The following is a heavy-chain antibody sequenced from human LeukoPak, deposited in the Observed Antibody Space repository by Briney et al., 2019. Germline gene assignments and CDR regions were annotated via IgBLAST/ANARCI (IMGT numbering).Heavy chain of an antibody. CDR3: AKQARRITMIVVVISTHLDY. V-gene: IGHV3-30-3*02. Sequence: GGSLRLSCAASGFTFSSYAMHWVRQAPGKGLEWVAVISYDGSNKYYADSVKGRFTISRDNSKNTLYLQMNSLRAEDTAVYYCAKQARRITMIVVVISTHLDYWGQGTLVTVSS. CDR1: GFTFSSYA. J-gene: IGHJ4*02. D-gene: IGHD3-22*01. CDR2: ISYDGSNK.